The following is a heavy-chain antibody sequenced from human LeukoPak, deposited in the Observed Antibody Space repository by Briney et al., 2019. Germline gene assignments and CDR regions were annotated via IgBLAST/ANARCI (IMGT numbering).Heavy chain of an antibody. CDR3: ALPLSSYSSGWSSYYYYGMDV. CDR1: GFTFSSYA. CDR2: ISGSGGST. Sequence: GGSLRLSCAASGFTFSSYAMSWVRQAPGKGPEWVSAISGSGGSTYYADSVKGRFTISRDNSKNTLYLQMNSLRAEDTAVYYCALPLSSYSSGWSSYYYYGMDVWGQGTTVTVSS. V-gene: IGHV3-23*01. D-gene: IGHD6-19*01. J-gene: IGHJ6*02.